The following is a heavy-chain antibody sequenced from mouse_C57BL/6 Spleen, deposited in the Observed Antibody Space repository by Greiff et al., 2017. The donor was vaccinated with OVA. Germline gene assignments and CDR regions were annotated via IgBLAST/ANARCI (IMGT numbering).Heavy chain of an antibody. J-gene: IGHJ1*03. CDR3: ASSYYYGSSPYWYFDV. CDR1: GFSLTSYA. Sequence: VKLVESGPGLVAPSQSLSITCTVSGFSLTSYAISWVRQPPGKGLEWLGVIWTGGGTNYNSALKSRLSISKDNSKSQVFLKMNSLQTDDTARYYCASSYYYGSSPYWYFDVWGTGTTVTVAS. V-gene: IGHV2-9-1*01. D-gene: IGHD1-1*01. CDR2: IWTGGGT.